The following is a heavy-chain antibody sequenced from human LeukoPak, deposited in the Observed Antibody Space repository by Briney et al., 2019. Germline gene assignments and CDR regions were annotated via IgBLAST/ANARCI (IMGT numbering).Heavy chain of an antibody. CDR2: IYYSGRA. V-gene: IGHV4-59*02. D-gene: IGHD6-6*01. Sequence: SETLSLTCTVSGGSVNLYYWSWIRQPPGKGLEWIGYIYYSGRADYNPSLGSRVAISVDESKNQFSLELNSVTDADTAMYYCARDLNGQLMWAWAFDIWGQGTMVTVSS. CDR1: GGSVNLYY. J-gene: IGHJ3*02. CDR3: ARDLNGQLMWAWAFDI.